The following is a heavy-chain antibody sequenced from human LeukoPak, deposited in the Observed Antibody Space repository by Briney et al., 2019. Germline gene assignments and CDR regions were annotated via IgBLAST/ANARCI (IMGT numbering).Heavy chain of an antibody. J-gene: IGHJ6*02. CDR3: ARGWDTGYGYYGMDV. D-gene: IGHD5-18*01. CDR1: GGSISGYY. Sequence: PSETLSLTCTVSGGSISGYYLSWIWQSPGKGLEWIGYIYDSGSTNYNPSLRSRVVMSVDTSKTQVSLKVRSVTAADTAVYYCARGWDTGYGYYGMDVWGQGTTVTVSS. CDR2: IYDSGST. V-gene: IGHV4-59*01.